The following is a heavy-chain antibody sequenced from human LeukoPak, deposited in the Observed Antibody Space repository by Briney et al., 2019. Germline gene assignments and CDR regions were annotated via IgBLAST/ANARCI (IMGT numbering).Heavy chain of an antibody. CDR3: ARNRPYDSSGFYFYYYYYMDV. CDR2: ISAYNGNT. Sequence: ASVKVSCKASGYTFTSYGISWVRQAPGQGLEWMGWISAYNGNTNYAQKLQGRVTMTTDTSTSTAYMELRSLRSDDTAVYYCARNRPYDSSGFYFYYYYYMDVWGKGTTVTVS. V-gene: IGHV1-18*01. CDR1: GYTFTSYG. D-gene: IGHD3-22*01. J-gene: IGHJ6*03.